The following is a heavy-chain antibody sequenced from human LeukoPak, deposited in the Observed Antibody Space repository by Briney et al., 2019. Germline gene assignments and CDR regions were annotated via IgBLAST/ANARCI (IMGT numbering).Heavy chain of an antibody. CDR1: GYSISSGYY. J-gene: IGHJ4*02. CDR3: ARACGGGSCSDSFDY. D-gene: IGHD2-15*01. V-gene: IGHV4-38-2*02. Sequence: SETLSLTCTVSGYSISSGYYWGWIRQPPGKGLEWIGNIHHSGTTYYNSSLKSRVTISVDMSKNQLSLKLSSVTAADTAVYYCARACGGGSCSDSFDYWGQGTLVTVSS. CDR2: IHHSGTT.